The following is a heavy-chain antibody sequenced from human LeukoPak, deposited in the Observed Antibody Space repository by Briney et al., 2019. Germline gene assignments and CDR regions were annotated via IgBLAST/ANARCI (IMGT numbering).Heavy chain of an antibody. CDR2: IYPGDSDT. V-gene: IGHV5-51*01. J-gene: IGHJ5*02. CDR1: GYSFTCYW. D-gene: IGHD3-10*01. CDR3: ARLRISMVRGVILPRDNWFDP. Sequence: GEFLQISCKGSGYSFTCYWIGLVRQLAGKGLEWMGIIYPGDSDTRYSPSFQGQVTISADKSISTAYLQWSSLKTSDTAMYYCARLRISMVRGVILPRDNWFDPWGQGTLVSVSS.